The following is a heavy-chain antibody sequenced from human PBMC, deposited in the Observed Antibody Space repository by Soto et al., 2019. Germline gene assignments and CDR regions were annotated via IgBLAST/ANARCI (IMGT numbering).Heavy chain of an antibody. D-gene: IGHD1-26*01. Sequence: PWWSLRLSCAISGVSVSSNYLSWVGQAPGKGLEWVSVHYSGGSTYYADSVQGRFTISRDKSNNTLYLQMRRVRAEDTAVYFCARHRHPRGTVGATSPLDPWGQGTQVTVSS. CDR2: HYSGGST. J-gene: IGHJ5*02. V-gene: IGHV3-53*01. CDR1: GVSVSSNY. CDR3: ARHRHPRGTVGATSPLDP.